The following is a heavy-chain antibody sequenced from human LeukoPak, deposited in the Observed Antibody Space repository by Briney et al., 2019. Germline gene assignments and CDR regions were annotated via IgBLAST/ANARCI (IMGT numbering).Heavy chain of an antibody. V-gene: IGHV4-34*01. J-gene: IGHJ4*02. Sequence: SETLSLTCTVSDGSISSYYWSWIRQPPGKGLEWIGEINHSGSTNYNPSLKSRVTISVDTSKNQFSLKLSSVTAADTAVYYCARGPDTAMDYWGQGTLVTVSS. CDR2: INHSGST. CDR3: ARGPDTAMDY. CDR1: DGSISSYY. D-gene: IGHD5-18*01.